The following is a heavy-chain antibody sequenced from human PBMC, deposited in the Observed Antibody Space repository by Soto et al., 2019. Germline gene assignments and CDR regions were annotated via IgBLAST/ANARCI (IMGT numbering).Heavy chain of an antibody. Sequence: QVQLVESGGGLVQPGRSLRLSCAASGFTFSSYAMHWVRQPPGKGLEWVSATSNDGVNAYYEDSVKGRFTISRDNSKNTLYLQMKNLGPEDTADYYCARAFRYYNSRGYYGFFDYGGQGPLVTVSS. CDR3: ARAFRYYNSRGYYGFFDY. CDR2: TSNDGVNA. V-gene: IGHV3-30-3*01. CDR1: GFTFSSYA. D-gene: IGHD3-22*01. J-gene: IGHJ4*02.